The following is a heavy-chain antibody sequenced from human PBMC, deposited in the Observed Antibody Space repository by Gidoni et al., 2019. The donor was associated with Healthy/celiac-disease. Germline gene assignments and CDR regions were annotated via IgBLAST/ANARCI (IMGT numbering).Heavy chain of an antibody. V-gene: IGHV3-23*01. CDR2: ISGSGGST. J-gene: IGHJ4*02. D-gene: IGHD1-26*01. CDR3: AKYPYSGSYWGPFDY. Sequence: EVQLLESGGGLLHPGGSLRPSCAAPGSTFTIYAMSWVRQAPGKGLEWVSAISGSGGSTYYADSVKGRFTISRDNYKNTLYLQMNSLRAEDTAVYYCAKYPYSGSYWGPFDYWGQGTLVTVSS. CDR1: GSTFTIYA.